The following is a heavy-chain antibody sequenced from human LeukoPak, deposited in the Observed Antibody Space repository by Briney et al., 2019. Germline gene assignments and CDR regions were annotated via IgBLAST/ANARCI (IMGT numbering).Heavy chain of an antibody. V-gene: IGHV1-2*04. CDR3: AVLYYYDSSGDY. Sequence: ASVKVSCKASGYTFTGYYMHWVRQAPGQGLEWMGWINPNSGGTNYAQKFQGWVTMTRDTSISTAYMELSRLRSDDTAVYYCAVLYYYDSSGDYWGQGTLVTVSS. CDR1: GYTFTGYY. CDR2: INPNSGGT. D-gene: IGHD3-22*01. J-gene: IGHJ4*02.